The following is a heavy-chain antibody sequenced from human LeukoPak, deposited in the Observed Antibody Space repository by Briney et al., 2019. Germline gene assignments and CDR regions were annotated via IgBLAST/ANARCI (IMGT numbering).Heavy chain of an antibody. CDR1: GFIFSTYS. CDR3: VRDIVVVVAAGNDY. J-gene: IGHJ4*02. D-gene: IGHD2-15*01. Sequence: SGGSLRLSCAASGFIFSTYSMNWVRQAPGKGLEWVSSISSSGSTIYYADSVKGRFTISRDNAKNSLYLQMNSLRAEDTAVYYCVRDIVVVVAAGNDYWGQGTLVTVSS. CDR2: ISSSGSTI. V-gene: IGHV3-48*04.